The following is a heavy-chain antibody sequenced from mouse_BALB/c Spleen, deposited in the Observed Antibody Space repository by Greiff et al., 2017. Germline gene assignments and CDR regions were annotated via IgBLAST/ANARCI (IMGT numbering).Heavy chain of an antibody. CDR2: INPYNDGT. V-gene: IGHV1-14*01. D-gene: IGHD1-1*01. CDR3: ARLDTTVVARYYAMDY. Sequence: ESGPELVKPGASVKMSCKASGYTFTSYVMHWVKQKPGQGLEWIGYINPYNDGTKYNEKFKGKATLTSDKSSSTAYMELSSLTSEDSAVYYCARLDTTVVARYYAMDYWGQGTSVTVSS. CDR1: GYTFTSYV. J-gene: IGHJ4*01.